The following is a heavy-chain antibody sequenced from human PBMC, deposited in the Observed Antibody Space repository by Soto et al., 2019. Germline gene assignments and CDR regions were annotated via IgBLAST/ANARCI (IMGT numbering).Heavy chain of an antibody. CDR1: GFTFSSYS. CDR3: ARGMSGSGLSDFEF. V-gene: IGHV3-21*01. D-gene: IGHD6-19*01. CDR2: ISGSSTTYT. J-gene: IGHJ4*02. Sequence: EVQLVESGGGLVQPGASLTLSCAASGFTFSSYSMNWVRQAPGEGLEWVSSISGSSTTYTSYADSVKGRFTISRDNANLSLYLQMNILRAEDTAVFYCARGMSGSGLSDFEFRGQGTRVAVSS.